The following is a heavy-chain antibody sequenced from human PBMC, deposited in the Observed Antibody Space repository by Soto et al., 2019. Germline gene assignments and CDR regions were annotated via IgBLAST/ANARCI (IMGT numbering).Heavy chain of an antibody. D-gene: IGHD6-13*01. CDR2: IHTTEST. J-gene: IGHJ4*02. V-gene: IGHV4-4*07. CDR3: ARALSSAAGLYFDY. Sequence: QVQLQESGPGLVKPSETLSLTCTVSGGSISSYYWSWIRQPAGKGMEWIGRIHTTESTNYNPSLKSRVPMSIDTSNNQFSLKLSSLTAADTAVYYCARALSSAAGLYFDYWGQGTLVTVSS. CDR1: GGSISSYY.